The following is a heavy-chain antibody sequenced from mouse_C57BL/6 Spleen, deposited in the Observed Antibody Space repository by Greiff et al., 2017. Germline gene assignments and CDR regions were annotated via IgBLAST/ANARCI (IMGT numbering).Heavy chain of an antibody. CDR2: IDPSDSYT. CDR3: AAWDYYGSSYQNFDY. Sequence: QVQLQQSGAELVMPGASVKLSCKASGYTFTSYWMHWVKQRPGQGLEWIGEIDPSDSYTNYNQKFKGKSTLTVDKSSSTAYMQLSSLTSEDSAVYYCAAWDYYGSSYQNFDYWGQGTTLTVSS. D-gene: IGHD1-1*01. V-gene: IGHV1-69*01. J-gene: IGHJ2*01. CDR1: GYTFTSYW.